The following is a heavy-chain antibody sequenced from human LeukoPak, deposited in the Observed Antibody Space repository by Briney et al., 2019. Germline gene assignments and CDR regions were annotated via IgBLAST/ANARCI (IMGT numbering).Heavy chain of an antibody. CDR3: ARTDRISDY. CDR2: IYSGGST. Sequence: GGSLRLSCAASGFTFSNYWMHWVRQAPGKGLEWVSVIYSGGSTYYADSVKGRFTISRDNSQNTLYLQMNSLRAEDTAVYYCARTDRISDYWGQGTLVTVSS. CDR1: GFTFSNYW. J-gene: IGHJ4*02. V-gene: IGHV3-66*01. D-gene: IGHD3-10*01.